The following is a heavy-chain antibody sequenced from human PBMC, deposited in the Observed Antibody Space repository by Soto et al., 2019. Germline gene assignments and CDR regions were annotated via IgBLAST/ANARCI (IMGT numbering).Heavy chain of an antibody. CDR1: GYTVINHG. Sequence: QVQLVQSGGEVKKPGASVKVSCKASGYTVINHGISWVRQAPGQGLEWMGWISGHNGKTNYAQKFQGRVTMTTDTSTSTAFMELRSLRSDDTAVYYCARDSYRLAEYFDYWGQGTLVSVSS. V-gene: IGHV1-18*04. CDR3: ARDSYRLAEYFDY. CDR2: ISGHNGKT. J-gene: IGHJ4*02.